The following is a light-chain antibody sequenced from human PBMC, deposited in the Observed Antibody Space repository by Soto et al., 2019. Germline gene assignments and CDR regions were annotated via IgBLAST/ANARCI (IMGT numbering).Light chain of an antibody. J-gene: IGLJ2*01. V-gene: IGLV4-69*01. Sequence: QPVLTQSPSASASLGASVKLTCTLSSGRYTYTIAWHQQQPGKGPRYLLSLDSDGSHNKGDGIPDRFSGSSSVAERYLTISSLQSEDEADYYCQTWGTGIHEIFGGGTKLTVL. CDR1: SGRYTYT. CDR2: LDSDGSH. CDR3: QTWGTGIHEI.